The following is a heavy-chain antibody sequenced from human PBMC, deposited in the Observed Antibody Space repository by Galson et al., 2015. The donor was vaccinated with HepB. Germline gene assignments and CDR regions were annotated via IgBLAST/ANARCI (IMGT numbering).Heavy chain of an antibody. J-gene: IGHJ6*02. CDR3: GKDPVRASYRPYGMDV. D-gene: IGHD5-18*01. V-gene: IGHV3-23*01. CDR1: GFTFSSYA. CDR2: ISGRGGNT. Sequence: SLRHSCAASGFTFSSYAMSWVRQAPGKGLEWVSSISGRGGNTYYTDSVKGRFTISRDNSKKMVYLQMNSLRAEDTALYYCGKDPVRASYRPYGMDVWGQGTTVTVSS.